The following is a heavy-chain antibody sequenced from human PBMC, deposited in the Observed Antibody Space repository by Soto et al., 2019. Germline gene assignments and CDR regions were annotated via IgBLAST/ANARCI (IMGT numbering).Heavy chain of an antibody. CDR1: GGTPSNSA. CDR3: AGGLIVVVGSSAYYGMDV. V-gene: IGHV1-69*01. Sequence: QVHLLLQSGAEVKKPGSSVKVSCKASGGTPSNSAISWVRQAPGQGLEWMGGIIPVFGLVKYAQNFQGRVTITPDESTNTAYMELSILRAEDTAVDFCAGGLIVVVGSSAYYGMDVWGQGATVTVSS. CDR2: IIPVFGLV. D-gene: IGHD3-22*01. J-gene: IGHJ6*02.